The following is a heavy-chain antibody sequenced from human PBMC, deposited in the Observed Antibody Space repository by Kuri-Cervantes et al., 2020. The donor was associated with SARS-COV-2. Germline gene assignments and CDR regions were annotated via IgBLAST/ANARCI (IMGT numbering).Heavy chain of an antibody. V-gene: IGHV3-15*01. CDR2: FKSKAAGGTI. Sequence: GGSLRLSCVGTGFSFSDAWMSWVRQTPGKGLEWVGRFKSKAAGGTIDYAAPVKGRFTISRDDSKNMLYLQMNTLKTEDTAVYYCTTLIGRGKGTFDLWGQGTLVTVSS. CDR3: TTLIGRGKGTFDL. CDR1: GFSFSDAW. D-gene: IGHD2-21*01. J-gene: IGHJ4*02.